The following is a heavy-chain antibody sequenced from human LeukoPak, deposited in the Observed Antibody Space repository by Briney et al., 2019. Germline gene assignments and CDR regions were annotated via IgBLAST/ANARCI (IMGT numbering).Heavy chain of an antibody. CDR1: GISFSIYG. V-gene: IGHV3-33*01. Sequence: PGGSLRLSCAASGISFSIYGMHWLRQAPGKGLELVAVIWYDGGNKRYADSVKGRFTISRDNSKNTLDLQMNSLRADDTAVYYCARDGFISNTWYGFLGFWGQGTLVTVSS. D-gene: IGHD6-13*01. J-gene: IGHJ4*01. CDR3: ARDGFISNTWYGFLGF. CDR2: IWYDGGNK.